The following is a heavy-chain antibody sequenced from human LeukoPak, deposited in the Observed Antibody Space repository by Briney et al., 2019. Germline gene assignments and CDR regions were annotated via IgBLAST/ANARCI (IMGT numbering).Heavy chain of an antibody. CDR2: IRSKADGGTT. V-gene: IGHV3-15*01. Sequence: GGSLRLSCAASGFTFSNAWMSWVRQAPGKGLEWIGRIRSKADGGTTDYAAPVKDRFTISRDDSKNTLFLQINSLKTEDTAVYYCTTYVAVAGTRHFDSWGQGALVTVTS. CDR3: TTYVAVAGTRHFDS. CDR1: GFTFSNAW. J-gene: IGHJ4*02. D-gene: IGHD6-19*01.